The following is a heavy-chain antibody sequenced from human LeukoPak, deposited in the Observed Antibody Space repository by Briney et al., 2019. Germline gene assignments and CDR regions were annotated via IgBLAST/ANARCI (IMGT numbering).Heavy chain of an antibody. CDR2: IYASGST. V-gene: IGHV4-4*07. CDR3: AREVQIAAAAFDY. D-gene: IGHD6-13*01. CDR1: GGSINNYY. Sequence: SETLSLTCTVSGGSINNYYWSWIRQPAGKGLEWMGRIYASGSTNYNPSLKSRVTMSEDPSKNQFPLKLNPVTAADTAVYYCAREVQIAAAAFDYWGQGTLVTVS. J-gene: IGHJ4*02.